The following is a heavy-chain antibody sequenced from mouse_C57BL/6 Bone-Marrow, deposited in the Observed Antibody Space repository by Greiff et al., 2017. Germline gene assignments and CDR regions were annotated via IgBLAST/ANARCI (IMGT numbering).Heavy chain of an antibody. V-gene: IGHV1-54*01. D-gene: IGHD1-1*01. Sequence: VQLQQSGAELVRPGTSVKVSCKASGYAFTNYLIEWVKQRPGQGLEWIGVINTGSGGTNYNEKFTGKATLTADKSSSTAYMLLSSLKSEDSAVYFCARDHYYGSRSWFAYWGQGTLVTVSA. CDR3: ARDHYYGSRSWFAY. CDR2: INTGSGGT. J-gene: IGHJ3*01. CDR1: GYAFTNYL.